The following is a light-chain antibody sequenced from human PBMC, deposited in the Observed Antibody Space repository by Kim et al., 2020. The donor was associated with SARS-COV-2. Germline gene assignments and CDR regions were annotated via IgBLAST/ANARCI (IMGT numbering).Light chain of an antibody. V-gene: IGKV3-20*01. CDR2: GVS. CDR1: QSVSSSY. CDR3: QQYGSSPRT. J-gene: IGKJ1*01. Sequence: SPGERATPSCRASQSVSSSYLAWYQQKPGQAPRLLIYGVSSRATGIPDRFSGSGSGTDFTLTISRLEPEDVAVYYCQQYGSSPRTFGQGTKVDIK.